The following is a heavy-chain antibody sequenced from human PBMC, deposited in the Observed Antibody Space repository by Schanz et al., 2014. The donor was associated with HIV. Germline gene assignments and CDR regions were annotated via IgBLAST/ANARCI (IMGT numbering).Heavy chain of an antibody. J-gene: IGHJ3*02. V-gene: IGHV3-21*01. CDR2: ISSSSTYI. D-gene: IGHD3-22*01. CDR1: GFTFSSYS. Sequence: VQLVESGGGVVQPGRSLRLSCAASGFTFSSYSMNWVRQAPGKGLEWVSSISSSSTYIYYADSVKGRFTISRDNAKKSLYLQMNSLRAEDTAVYYCAGDDSSGYLYAFDIWGQGTMVTVSS. CDR3: AGDDSSGYLYAFDI.